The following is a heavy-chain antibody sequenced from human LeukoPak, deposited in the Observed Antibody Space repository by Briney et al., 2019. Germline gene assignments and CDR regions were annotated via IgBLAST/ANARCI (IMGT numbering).Heavy chain of an antibody. CDR1: GGSFSGYY. D-gene: IGHD3-16*02. V-gene: IGHV4-34*01. CDR2: INHSGST. CDR3: ARGIPGRSIDY. Sequence: SETLSLTCAVYGGSFSGYYWSWIRQPPGKGLEWIGEINHSGSTNYNPPLNSRVTISVDTSKNQSSLNLSSVTAADTAVYYCARGIPGRSIDYWGQGTLVTVSS. J-gene: IGHJ4*02.